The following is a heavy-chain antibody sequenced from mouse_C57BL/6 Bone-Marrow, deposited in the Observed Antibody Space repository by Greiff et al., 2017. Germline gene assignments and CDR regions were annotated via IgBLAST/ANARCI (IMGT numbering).Heavy chain of an antibody. CDR2: INPSSGYT. Sequence: QVQLQQSGAELARPGASVKMSCKASGYTFTSYTMHWVKQRPGQGLEWIGYINPSSGYTKYNQKFKDKATLTADKSSSTAYMQLSSLTSEDSAVYYCARCGYYKGYARDYWGQGTSGTVSS. V-gene: IGHV1-4*01. J-gene: IGHJ4*01. D-gene: IGHD2-3*01. CDR1: GYTFTSYT. CDR3: ARCGYYKGYARDY.